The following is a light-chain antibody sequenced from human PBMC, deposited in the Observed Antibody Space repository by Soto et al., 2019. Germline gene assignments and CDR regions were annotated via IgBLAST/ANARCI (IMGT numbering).Light chain of an antibody. CDR1: QSVSSSY. V-gene: IGKV3-20*01. J-gene: IGKJ1*01. CDR2: GAS. Sequence: EIVLTQSPGTLSLSPGERATLSCRASQSVSSSYLAWYQQKPGQAPRRLIYGASRRATGIPDRFIGSGSGTDFTLTIRRLGPEGFAVYHCQQEGSSPCPFGQGDKVQIK. CDR3: QQEGSSPCP.